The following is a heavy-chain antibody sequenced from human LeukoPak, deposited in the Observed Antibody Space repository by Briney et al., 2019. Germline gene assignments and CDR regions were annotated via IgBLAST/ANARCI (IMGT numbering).Heavy chain of an antibody. CDR3: ARHRFGHLFDS. D-gene: IGHD3-16*01. V-gene: IGHV4-31*03. CDR1: GGSISGGDYY. Sequence: SETLSLTCSVSGGSISGGDYYWSWIRQHPGKGLEWIGYIHYSGSTYNNPSLKSRILISVDTSRNQFSLRLSSVTAADTAVYYCARHRFGHLFDSWGQGILVVVSS. CDR2: IHYSGST. J-gene: IGHJ4*02.